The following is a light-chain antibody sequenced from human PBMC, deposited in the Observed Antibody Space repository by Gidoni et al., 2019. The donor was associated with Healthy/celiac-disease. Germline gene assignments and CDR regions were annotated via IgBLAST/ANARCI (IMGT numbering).Light chain of an antibody. CDR2: AAS. J-gene: IGKJ4*01. CDR3: QQLNSYPQG. V-gene: IGKV1-9*01. Sequence: IKLNQSPSSLSASVGDRVTITCRARQGISSYLDWYQQKPGKAPKLLIYAASTLQSGVPSRFIVSGSVTDFTLTISSLQPEDFATYYCQQLNSYPQGFGGGTKVEIK. CDR1: QGISSY.